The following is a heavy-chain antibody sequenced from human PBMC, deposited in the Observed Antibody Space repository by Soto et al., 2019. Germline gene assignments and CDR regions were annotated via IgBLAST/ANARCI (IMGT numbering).Heavy chain of an antibody. CDR2: IYYSGSS. CDR3: ARGVLH. V-gene: IGHV4-31*01. D-gene: IGHD3-10*01. J-gene: IGHJ4*01. CDR1: GGSISSGGYY. Sequence: QVQLQESGPGLVKPSQTLSLTCTVSGGSISSGGYYWSWIRQHPGKGLEWIGSIYYSGSSYYNPSLKSLVTISVDTSNNQFSLKLSSVTAAFPALYDWARGVLHWGYGTLVTVSS.